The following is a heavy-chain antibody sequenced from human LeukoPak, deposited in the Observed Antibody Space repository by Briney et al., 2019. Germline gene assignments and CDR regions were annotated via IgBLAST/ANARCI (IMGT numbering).Heavy chain of an antibody. D-gene: IGHD3-16*02. Sequence: GGSLRLSCAASGFTFSSYAMTWVRQAPGKGLEWVSSISGSGANTYYADSVKGRFTISRDNAKNSLYLQMNSLRAEDTAVYYCARDLNDYVWGSYRYNVADYWGQGTLVTVSS. J-gene: IGHJ4*02. CDR2: ISGSGANT. V-gene: IGHV3-21*01. CDR3: ARDLNDYVWGSYRYNVADY. CDR1: GFTFSSYA.